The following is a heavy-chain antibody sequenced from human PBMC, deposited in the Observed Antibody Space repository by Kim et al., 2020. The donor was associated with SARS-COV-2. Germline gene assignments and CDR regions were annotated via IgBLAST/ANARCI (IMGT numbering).Heavy chain of an antibody. Sequence: NHNPAPKSRVTISVDKSKNQFSLKLSSVTAADTAVYYCARERRRDGYFDYWGQGTLVTVSS. CDR3: ARERRRDGYFDY. J-gene: IGHJ4*02. D-gene: IGHD4-17*01. V-gene: IGHV4-4*02.